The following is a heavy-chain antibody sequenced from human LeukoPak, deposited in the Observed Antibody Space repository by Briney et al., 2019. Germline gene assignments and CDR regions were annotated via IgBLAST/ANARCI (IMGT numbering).Heavy chain of an antibody. Sequence: PSGTLSLTGAVSGGSISSSNWWSWVRQPPEKGLEWIGGIYHSGSTNYNPSLKSRVTISVDKSKNQFSLKLSSVTAADTAVYYCARDDATVFWFDPWGQGTLVTVSS. CDR3: ARDDATVFWFDP. CDR2: IYHSGST. D-gene: IGHD2-2*01. J-gene: IGHJ5*02. CDR1: GGSISSSNW. V-gene: IGHV4-4*02.